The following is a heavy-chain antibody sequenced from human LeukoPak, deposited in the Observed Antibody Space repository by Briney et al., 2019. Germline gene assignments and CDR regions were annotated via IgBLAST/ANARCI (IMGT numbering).Heavy chain of an antibody. CDR2: INPNSGGT. V-gene: IGHV1-2*02. CDR1: GYTFTGYY. CDR3: ARARDYYDSGGYYDY. Sequence: ASVKVSCKASGYTFTGYYMHWVRQAPGQGLEWMGWINPNSGGTNYAQKFQGRVTMTRDTSISTAYMELSRLRSDDTAVYYCARARDYYDSGGYYDYWGQGTLVTVSS. J-gene: IGHJ4*02. D-gene: IGHD3-22*01.